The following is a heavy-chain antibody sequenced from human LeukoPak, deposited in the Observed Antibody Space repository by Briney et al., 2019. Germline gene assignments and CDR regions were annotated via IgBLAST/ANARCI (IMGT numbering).Heavy chain of an antibody. V-gene: IGHV4-31*03. CDR3: ARGHNSGWYNWFDP. Sequence: PSQTLSLTCTVSSGSISSGGYYWSWIHQLPGKGLEWIGYIYYSGSTSYNPSLKSRVTISVDTSKNQFSLTVSSVTAADTAVYYCARGHNSGWYNWFDPWGQGTLVTVSS. CDR1: SGSISSGGYY. J-gene: IGHJ5*02. CDR2: IYYSGST. D-gene: IGHD6-19*01.